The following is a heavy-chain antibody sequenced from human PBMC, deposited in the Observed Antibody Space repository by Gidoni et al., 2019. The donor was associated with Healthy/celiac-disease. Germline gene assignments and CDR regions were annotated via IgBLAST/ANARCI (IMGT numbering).Heavy chain of an antibody. D-gene: IGHD3-3*01. V-gene: IGHV2-26*01. Sequence: QVTLKESGPVRVKPTETLTLTCTVSGFSLIYSRIGVSWIRQPPGKALEWLAHIFSNDDNSYSTSLKSRLTISKDTSKSQVVLTMTNMDPVDTATYYCARQYYDFWSGYGEIDYWGQGTLVTVSS. CDR1: GFSLIYSRIG. CDR3: ARQYYDFWSGYGEIDY. CDR2: IFSNDDN. J-gene: IGHJ4*02.